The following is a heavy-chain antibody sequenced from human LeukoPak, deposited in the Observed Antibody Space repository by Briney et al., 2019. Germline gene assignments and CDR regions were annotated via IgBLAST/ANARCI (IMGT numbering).Heavy chain of an antibody. J-gene: IGHJ4*02. D-gene: IGHD6-19*01. Sequence: SETLSLTCAVYGGSFSGYYWSWIRQPPGKGLEWIGEINHSGSTNYNPSLKSRVTISVDTSKNQFSLKLSSVTAADTAVYYCARGLGGWLRLFDYWGQGTLVAVSS. CDR2: INHSGST. V-gene: IGHV4-34*01. CDR3: ARGLGGWLRLFDY. CDR1: GGSFSGYY.